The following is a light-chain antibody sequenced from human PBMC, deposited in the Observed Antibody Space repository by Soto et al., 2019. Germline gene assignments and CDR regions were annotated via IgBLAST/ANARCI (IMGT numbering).Light chain of an antibody. J-gene: IGKJ1*01. CDR3: QQYCSSLWT. CDR2: GAS. CDR1: QSVSSSY. Sequence: EIVLTQSPGTLSLSPGERATLSCRASQSVSSSYLAWYQQKPGLAPRLLIYGASSRATGIPDRFSGSGSGTDFTLTISRLETEEFAVYYWQQYCSSLWTFGQGTKVEIK. V-gene: IGKV3-20*01.